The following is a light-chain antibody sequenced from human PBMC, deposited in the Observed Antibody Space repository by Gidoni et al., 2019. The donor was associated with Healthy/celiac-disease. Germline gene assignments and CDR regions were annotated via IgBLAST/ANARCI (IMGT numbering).Light chain of an antibody. CDR1: QDISNY. CDR3: QQYDNLPPMCS. J-gene: IGKJ2*04. Sequence: DIQMTQSPSSLSASVGDRVTITCQASQDISNYLNWYQQKPGKAPKLLIYDASNLETGVPSRFSGSGSGTDFTVTISSLQPEDIATYYCQQYDNLPPMCSFGQXTKLEIK. CDR2: DAS. V-gene: IGKV1-33*01.